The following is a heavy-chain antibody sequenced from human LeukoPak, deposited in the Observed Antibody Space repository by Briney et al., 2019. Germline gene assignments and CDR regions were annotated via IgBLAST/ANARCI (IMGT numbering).Heavy chain of an antibody. J-gene: IGHJ6*03. CDR1: GYSFTSYW. D-gene: IGHD2-2*02. V-gene: IGHV5-51*01. Sequence: KSGESLKISCKGSGYSFTSYWIGWVRQMPGKGLEWMGIIYPGDSDTRYSPSFQGQVTISADKSISTAYLQWSSLKASDTAMYYCARRWAAYCSSTSCYKSGYYYYYMDVWGKGTTVTVSS. CDR2: IYPGDSDT. CDR3: ARRWAAYCSSTSCYKSGYYYYYMDV.